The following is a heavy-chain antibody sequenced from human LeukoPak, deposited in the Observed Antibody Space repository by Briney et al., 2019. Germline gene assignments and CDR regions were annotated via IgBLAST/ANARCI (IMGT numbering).Heavy chain of an antibody. CDR2: TSGSGGSA. V-gene: IGHV3-23*01. CDR1: GFTFSNYW. J-gene: IGHJ3*02. CDR3: AKVSASVDYYDSSGPTNAFDI. Sequence: GGSLRLSCAASGFTFSNYWMHWVRQDPGKGLEWVSATSGSGGSAYYADSVKGRFTISRDNSKNTLYLQMNSLRAEDTAVYYCAKVSASVDYYDSSGPTNAFDIWGQGTMVTVSS. D-gene: IGHD3-22*01.